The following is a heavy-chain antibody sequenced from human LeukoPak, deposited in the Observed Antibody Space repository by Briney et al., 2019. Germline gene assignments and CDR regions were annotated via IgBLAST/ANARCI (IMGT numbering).Heavy chain of an antibody. D-gene: IGHD3-10*01. CDR2: INPNSGGT. V-gene: IGHV1-2*02. J-gene: IGHJ4*02. CDR1: GYTFTGYY. Sequence: GASVKVSCKASGYTFTGYYMHWVRQAPGQGLEWMGWINPNSGGTNYAQKFQGRVTMTRDTSIRTAYMELSRLRSDDTAVYYCATEYEYYGSGSPFDYWGQGTLVTVSS. CDR3: ATEYEYYGSGSPFDY.